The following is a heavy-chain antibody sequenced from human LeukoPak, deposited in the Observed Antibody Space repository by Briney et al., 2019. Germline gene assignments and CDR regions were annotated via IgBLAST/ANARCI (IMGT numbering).Heavy chain of an antibody. Sequence: PSETLSLTCTVSGGSISSYYWSWIRQPAGKGLEWIGSIYTSGSTNYNPSLKSRVTMSVDTSKNQFSLKLSSVTAADTAVYYCASSTYYYDSIDYWGQGTLVTVSS. J-gene: IGHJ4*02. D-gene: IGHD3-22*01. CDR3: ASSTYYYDSIDY. CDR1: GGSISSYY. V-gene: IGHV4-4*07. CDR2: IYTSGST.